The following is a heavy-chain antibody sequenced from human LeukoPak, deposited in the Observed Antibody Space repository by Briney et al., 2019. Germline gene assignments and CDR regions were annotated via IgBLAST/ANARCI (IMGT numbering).Heavy chain of an antibody. V-gene: IGHV1-8*03. J-gene: IGHJ4*02. CDR2: MNPNSGNT. D-gene: IGHD2-21*01. Sequence: ASVKVSCKASGYTFTSYDINWVRQATGQGLEWMGWMNPNSGNTGYAQKFQGRVTITRNTSISTAYMELSSLRSEDTAVYYCARAGGMNCGGDCYLIDYWGQGTLVTVSS. CDR1: GYTFTSYD. CDR3: ARAGGMNCGGDCYLIDY.